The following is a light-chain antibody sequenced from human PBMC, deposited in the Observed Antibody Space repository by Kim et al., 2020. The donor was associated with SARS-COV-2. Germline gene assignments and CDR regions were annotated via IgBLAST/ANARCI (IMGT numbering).Light chain of an antibody. CDR1: SVNVVTNTF. J-gene: IGLJ1*01. CDR3: VSYTGSATLYV. Sequence: SHTISCPGASVNVVTNTFASWYPQHPGKAPKLIIYDVINRPSGVSHRFSASKSGNTASLTISGLQADDEADYFCVSYTGSATLYVFGTGTKVTVL. V-gene: IGLV2-14*03. CDR2: DVI.